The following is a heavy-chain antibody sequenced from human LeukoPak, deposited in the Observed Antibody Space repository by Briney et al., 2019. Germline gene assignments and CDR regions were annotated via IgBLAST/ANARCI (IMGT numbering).Heavy chain of an antibody. V-gene: IGHV3-9*01. J-gene: IGHJ4*02. Sequence: PGGSLRLSCAASGSTFDDYAMHWVRQAPGKGLEWVSGISWNSGSIGYADSVKGRFTISRDNAKNSLYLQMNSLRAEDTALYYCAKDFQYYDSSGYLDYWGQGTLVTVSS. D-gene: IGHD3-22*01. CDR3: AKDFQYYDSSGYLDY. CDR2: ISWNSGSI. CDR1: GSTFDDYA.